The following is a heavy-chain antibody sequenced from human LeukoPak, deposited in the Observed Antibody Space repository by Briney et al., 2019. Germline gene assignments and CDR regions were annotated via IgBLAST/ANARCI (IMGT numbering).Heavy chain of an antibody. CDR1: GFTFSSKF. V-gene: IGHV3-66*01. J-gene: IGHJ3*02. D-gene: IGHD3-22*01. Sequence: GGSLRLSCAASGFTFSSKFMSWVRQAPGKGLEWVSVIYSVGSTYYADSVKGRFTISRDNSKNTLYLQMNSLRAEDTAVYYCASLVVGRKDHDVFDIWGQGTMVTVSS. CDR2: IYSVGST. CDR3: ASLVVGRKDHDVFDI.